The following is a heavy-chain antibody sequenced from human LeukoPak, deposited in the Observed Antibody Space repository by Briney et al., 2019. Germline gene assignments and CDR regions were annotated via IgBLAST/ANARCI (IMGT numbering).Heavy chain of an antibody. CDR2: ISSSSSYI. V-gene: IGHV3-21*01. D-gene: IGHD4-11*01. CDR1: GFTFSSYS. Sequence: GGSLRLSCAASGFTFSSYSMTWVRQAPGKGLEWVSSISSSSSYIYYADSVKGRFTISRDNAKNTLYLQMNSLRAEDTAVYHCARDAHYTGLQYYFDYWGQGTLVTVSS. J-gene: IGHJ4*02. CDR3: ARDAHYTGLQYYFDY.